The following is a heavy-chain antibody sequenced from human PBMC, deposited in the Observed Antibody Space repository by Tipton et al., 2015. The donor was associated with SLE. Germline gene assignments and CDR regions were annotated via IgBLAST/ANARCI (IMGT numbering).Heavy chain of an antibody. J-gene: IGHJ4*02. CDR1: GGSISSRSHY. CDR2: IHYTGTT. CDR3: ARSSGAPDIGYLYYFDY. D-gene: IGHD3-22*01. V-gene: IGHV4-39*07. Sequence: TLSLTCTVSGGSISSRSHYWGWIRQPPGKGLEWIGSIHYTGTTYYSPSLKSRVTISVDASKNQFSLKLSPVTAADTAVYYCARSSGAPDIGYLYYFDYWGQGTLVTVSS.